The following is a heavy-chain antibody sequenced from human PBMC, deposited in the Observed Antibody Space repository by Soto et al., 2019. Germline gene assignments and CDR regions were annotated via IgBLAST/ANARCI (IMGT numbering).Heavy chain of an antibody. CDR2: FDPEDGET. CDR1: GYTLTELS. V-gene: IGHV1-24*01. J-gene: IGHJ4*02. CDR3: AIVAPRPAVTTGDFDY. Sequence: GASVKVSCKVSGYTLTELSMHWVRQAPGKGLEWMGGFDPEDGETIYAQKFQGRVTMTEDTSTDTANMELSSLRSEDTAVYYCAIVAPRPAVTTGDFDYWGQGTLVTVSS. D-gene: IGHD4-17*01.